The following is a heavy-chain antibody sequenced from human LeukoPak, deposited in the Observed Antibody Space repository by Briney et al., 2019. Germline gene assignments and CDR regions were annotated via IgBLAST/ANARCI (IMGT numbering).Heavy chain of an antibody. Sequence: EASETLSLTCTVSSGSMSSLYWSWIRQSPGKGLEWIGYISYSGSINYNPSLKSRVTISIDTSKKQFSLKLSSMTAADTAVYHCARAGYSSRNLDYWGQGTLVTVSS. V-gene: IGHV4-59*01. CDR2: ISYSGSI. J-gene: IGHJ4*02. CDR1: SGSMSSLY. D-gene: IGHD2-2*03. CDR3: ARAGYSSRNLDY.